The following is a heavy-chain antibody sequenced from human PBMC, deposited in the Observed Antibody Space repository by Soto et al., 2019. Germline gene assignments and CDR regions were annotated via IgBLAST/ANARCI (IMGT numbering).Heavy chain of an antibody. Sequence: ASVKVSCKAFGYTFTSYAMHWVRQAPGQRLEWMGWINAGNGNTKYSQKFQGRVTITRDTSASTAYMELSSLRSEDTAVYYCARATYYYDSSGYSEYWGQGTLVTVSS. D-gene: IGHD3-22*01. CDR2: INAGNGNT. CDR3: ARATYYYDSSGYSEY. V-gene: IGHV1-3*01. J-gene: IGHJ4*02. CDR1: GYTFTSYA.